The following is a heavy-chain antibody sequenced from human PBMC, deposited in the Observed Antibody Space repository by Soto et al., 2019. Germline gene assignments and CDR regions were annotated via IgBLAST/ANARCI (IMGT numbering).Heavy chain of an antibody. D-gene: IGHD4-17*01. J-gene: IGHJ4*02. CDR3: ARDYGDYAATFDY. CDR1: GGSISSSNW. Sequence: SETLSLTCAVSGGSISSSNWWSWVRQPPGKGLEWIGEIYHSGSTNYNPSLKSRVTISVDKSKNQFSLKLSSVTAADTAVYYCARDYGDYAATFDYWGQGTLVTVYS. V-gene: IGHV4-4*02. CDR2: IYHSGST.